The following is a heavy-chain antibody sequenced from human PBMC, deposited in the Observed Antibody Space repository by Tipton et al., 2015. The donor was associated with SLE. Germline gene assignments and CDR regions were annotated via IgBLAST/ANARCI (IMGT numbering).Heavy chain of an antibody. CDR1: GGSMNTYY. Sequence: TLSLTCTVSGGSMNTYYWSWIRQPPGKGLEWIGYIYYSGTTNYNSSLKSRVTISVDTSKNQFSLKLASVTIADTAVYYCARVSSGTNYAIESWGQGTLVTVSS. CDR3: ARVSSGTNYAIES. V-gene: IGHV4-59*01. CDR2: IYYSGTT. D-gene: IGHD4/OR15-4a*01. J-gene: IGHJ4*02.